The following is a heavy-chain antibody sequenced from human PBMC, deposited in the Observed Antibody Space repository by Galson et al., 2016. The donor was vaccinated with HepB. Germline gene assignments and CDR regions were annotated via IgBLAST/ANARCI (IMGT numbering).Heavy chain of an antibody. J-gene: IGHJ2*01. CDR2: IYHSGST. Sequence: ETLSLTCAVSGGSFSSGNWWSWVRQPPGKGLDWIGEIYHSGSTNYNPSLKSRVTISVDQSKNQVSLKLSSVTAADTAVYYCARDRGGGYFDLWGRGTLVTVSS. D-gene: IGHD3-16*01. CDR3: ARDRGGGYFDL. V-gene: IGHV4-4*02. CDR1: GGSFSSGNW.